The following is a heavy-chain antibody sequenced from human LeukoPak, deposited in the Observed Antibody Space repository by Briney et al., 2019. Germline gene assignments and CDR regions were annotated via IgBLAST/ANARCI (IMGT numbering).Heavy chain of an antibody. CDR2: ISSSGSTI. J-gene: IGHJ6*03. Sequence: GGSLRLSCAASGFAFSDYYMSWIRQAPGKGLEWVSYISSSGSTIYYADSVKGRFTISRDNAKNSLYLQMNSLKAEDTAVYYCARNYREHTYGLHYYYYYYMDVWGKGTTVTVSS. D-gene: IGHD5-18*01. CDR3: ARNYREHTYGLHYYYYYYMDV. CDR1: GFAFSDYY. V-gene: IGHV3-11*04.